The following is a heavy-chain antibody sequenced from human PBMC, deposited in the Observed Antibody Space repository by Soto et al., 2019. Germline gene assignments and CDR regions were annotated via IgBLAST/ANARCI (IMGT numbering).Heavy chain of an antibody. D-gene: IGHD3-16*01. J-gene: IGHJ4*02. CDR1: GFTVSTNY. CDR2: IYSGVST. V-gene: IGHV3-53*01. Sequence: PGGSLRLSCAASGFTVSTNYMIWVRQAPGKGLEWVSVIYSGVSTYYADSVKGRFTISRDDSKNTLYLQMNSLRAEDTAVYYCARDPLGYLGYWGQGTLVTVSS. CDR3: ARDPLGYLGY.